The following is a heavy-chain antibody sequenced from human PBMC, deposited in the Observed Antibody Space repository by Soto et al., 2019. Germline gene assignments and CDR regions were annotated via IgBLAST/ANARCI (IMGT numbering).Heavy chain of an antibody. J-gene: IGHJ3*02. CDR3: ARVGYDSSGYFRDAFDI. D-gene: IGHD3-22*01. CDR1: GGSISSGGYY. CDR2: IYYSGST. V-gene: IGHV4-31*03. Sequence: PSETLSLTCTVSGGSISSGGYYWSWIRQHPGKGLEWIGYIYYSGSTYYNPSLKSRVTISVDTSKNQFSLKLSSVTAADTAVYYCARVGYDSSGYFRDAFDIWGQGTMVTVSS.